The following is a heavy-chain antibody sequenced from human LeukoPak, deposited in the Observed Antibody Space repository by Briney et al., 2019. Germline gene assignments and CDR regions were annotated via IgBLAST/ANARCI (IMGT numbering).Heavy chain of an antibody. D-gene: IGHD1-26*01. CDR2: ISSSSSYI. Sequence: GGSLRLSCVASGFSFSRYWMNWVRQAPGKGLEWVSSISSSSSYIYYADSVKGRFTISRDNAKNSLYLQMNSLRAEDTAVYYCARDSEFSGSFSYWGQGTLVTVSS. J-gene: IGHJ4*02. CDR3: ARDSEFSGSFSY. CDR1: GFSFSRYW. V-gene: IGHV3-21*01.